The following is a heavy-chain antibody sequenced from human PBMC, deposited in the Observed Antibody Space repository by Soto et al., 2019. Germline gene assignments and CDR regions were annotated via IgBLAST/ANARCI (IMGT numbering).Heavy chain of an antibody. CDR2: ISYDGSNK. CDR1: GFTFSSYG. Sequence: GGSLRLSCAASGFTFSSYGMHWVRQAPGKGLEWVAVISYDGSNKYYADSVKGRFTISRDNSKNTLYLQMNSLRAEDTAVYYCAKDQYGVGDPYYYYYYGMDVWGQGTTVTVSS. CDR3: AKDQYGVGDPYYYYYYGMDV. V-gene: IGHV3-30*18. D-gene: IGHD1-26*01. J-gene: IGHJ6*02.